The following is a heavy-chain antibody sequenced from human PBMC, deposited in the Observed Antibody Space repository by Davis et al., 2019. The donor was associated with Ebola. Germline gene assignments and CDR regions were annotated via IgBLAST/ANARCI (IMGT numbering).Heavy chain of an antibody. CDR2: ISGSGGST. CDR1: GFTFSSYA. Sequence: PGGSLRLSCAASGFTFSSYAMSWVRQAPGKGLEWVSAISGSGGSTYYADSVKGRFTISRDNSKNTLYLQMNSLRAEDTAVYYCAKILRDYDFWSADGGVFDYWGQGTLVTVSS. D-gene: IGHD3-3*01. CDR3: AKILRDYDFWSADGGVFDY. J-gene: IGHJ4*02. V-gene: IGHV3-23*01.